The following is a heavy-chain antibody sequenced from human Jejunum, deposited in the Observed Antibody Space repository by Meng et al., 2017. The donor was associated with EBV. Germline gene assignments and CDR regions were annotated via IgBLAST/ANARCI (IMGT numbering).Heavy chain of an antibody. CDR3: ARVRPGGGWFDP. J-gene: IGHJ5*02. Sequence: QVQLVQSGSELKKAGASVKGSCKASGYTFTSSGINCVRQAPGQGLEWMGWINTNTGYPTYAQDFTGRFVFSLDTSVSTAYLQITSLSTEDNAVYYCARVRPGGGWFDPWGQGTLVTVSS. CDR2: INTNTGYP. CDR1: GYTFTSSG. D-gene: IGHD2-8*02. V-gene: IGHV7-4-1*02.